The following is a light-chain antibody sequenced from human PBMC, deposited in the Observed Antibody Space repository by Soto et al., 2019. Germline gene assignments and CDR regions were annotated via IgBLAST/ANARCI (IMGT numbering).Light chain of an antibody. CDR1: QSVSNN. V-gene: IGKV3-15*01. J-gene: IGKJ1*01. Sequence: EIVMTQSPATLSVSPGERATLSCRASQSVSNNLAWYQKKPGQAPRLLIYGASTRATGIPARFSGGGSGTEFTLTISSLQSEDLAVSYCQQYNNWWTFGQGTRVEIK. CDR3: QQYNNWWT. CDR2: GAS.